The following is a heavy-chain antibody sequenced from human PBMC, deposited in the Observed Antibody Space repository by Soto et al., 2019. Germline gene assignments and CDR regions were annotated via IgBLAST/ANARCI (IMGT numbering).Heavy chain of an antibody. CDR2: INPNSGGT. J-gene: IGHJ6*02. Sequence: ASVKVSCKASGYTFTGYYMHWVRQAPGQGLEWMGWINPNSGGTNYAQKFQGWVTMTRDTSISTAYMELSRLRSDDTAVYYCAGSRGYFDWSYYYGMDVWGQGTTVTVSS. V-gene: IGHV1-2*04. CDR3: AGSRGYFDWSYYYGMDV. CDR1: GYTFTGYY. D-gene: IGHD3-9*01.